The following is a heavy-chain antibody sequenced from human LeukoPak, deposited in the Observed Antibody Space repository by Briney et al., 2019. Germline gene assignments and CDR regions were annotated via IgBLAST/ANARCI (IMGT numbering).Heavy chain of an antibody. CDR3: ARDVRSNYGSHTMDV. V-gene: IGHV1-2*02. J-gene: IGHJ6*02. CDR1: GYTFTAYY. D-gene: IGHD4-11*01. CDR2: INPNSGGT. Sequence: ASVKVSCKTSGYTFTAYYMDWVRQAPGQGLEWMGWINPNSGGTNYAQHFQGRVTMTRDMSISTAYLELSRLTSDDTAVYYCARDVRSNYGSHTMDVWGQGTTVTVSS.